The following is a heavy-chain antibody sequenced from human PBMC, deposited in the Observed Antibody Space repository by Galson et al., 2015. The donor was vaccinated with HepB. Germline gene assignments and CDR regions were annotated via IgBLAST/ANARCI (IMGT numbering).Heavy chain of an antibody. D-gene: IGHD3-3*01. CDR3: ARQGHYDFWSGLLGPFDY. Sequence: SETLSLTCTVSGGSISSSSYYWGWIRQPPGKGLEWIGSIYYSGSTYYNPSLKSRVTISVDTSKNQFSLKLSSVTAADTAVYYCARQGHYDFWSGLLGPFDYWGQGTLVTVSS. J-gene: IGHJ4*02. CDR2: IYYSGST. CDR1: GGSISSSSYY. V-gene: IGHV4-39*01.